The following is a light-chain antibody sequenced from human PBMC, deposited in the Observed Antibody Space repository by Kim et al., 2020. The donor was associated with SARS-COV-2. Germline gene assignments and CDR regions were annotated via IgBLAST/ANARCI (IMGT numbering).Light chain of an antibody. CDR2: QDK. V-gene: IGLV3-1*01. CDR1: KLGHKY. CDR3: QAWDSSTGVV. Sequence: SYELTQPPSVSVSPGQTASITCSGDKLGHKYVCWYQQKPGQSPVEVIYQDKKRPSRIPERFSGSNSGSTATLTISGTQAVDEADYYCQAWDSSTGVVFGGGTKLTVL. J-gene: IGLJ2*01.